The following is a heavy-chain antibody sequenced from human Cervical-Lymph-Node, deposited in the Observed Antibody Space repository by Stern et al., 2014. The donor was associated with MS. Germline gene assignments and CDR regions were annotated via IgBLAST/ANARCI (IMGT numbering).Heavy chain of an antibody. CDR2: IYPYDSAT. CDR1: GYSFTIYY. V-gene: IGHV5-51*01. CDR3: ARHVQGFDY. Sequence: EVQLVQSGAEVKKPGESLKISCKLSGYSFTIYYIAWVRQMPGKGLEWMGVIYPYDSATTYSPSFQGQVTISADKSRTTAYLQWSSLRASDTAMYYCARHVQGFDYWGQGTLVTVSS. J-gene: IGHJ4*02.